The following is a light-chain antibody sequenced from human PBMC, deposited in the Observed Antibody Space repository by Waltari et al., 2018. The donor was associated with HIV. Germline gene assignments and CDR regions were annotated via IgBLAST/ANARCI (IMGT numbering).Light chain of an antibody. CDR2: AAS. J-gene: IGKJ1*01. CDR1: QSISNN. V-gene: IGKV1-39*01. CDR3: QQSYSSPGT. Sequence: VGDRVTITCRASQSISNNLNWYQQKPGKAPNLLIYAASSLESGVPSRFSGSGSGTEFTLTISSLQYEDFATYHCQQSYSSPGTFGQGTKVEI.